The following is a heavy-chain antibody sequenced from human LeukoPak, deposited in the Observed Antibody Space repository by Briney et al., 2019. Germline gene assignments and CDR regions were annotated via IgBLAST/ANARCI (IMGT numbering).Heavy chain of an antibody. J-gene: IGHJ6*02. CDR3: ARASYYDFWSGYSIDV. V-gene: IGHV1-46*01. Sequence: GASVKVSCKASGYTFTSYYMHWVRQAPGQGLEWMGIINPSGGSTSYAQKFQGRVTMTRDTSTSTVYMELSSLRSEDTAVYYCARASYYDFWSGYSIDVWGQGTTVTASS. D-gene: IGHD3-3*01. CDR1: GYTFTSYY. CDR2: INPSGGST.